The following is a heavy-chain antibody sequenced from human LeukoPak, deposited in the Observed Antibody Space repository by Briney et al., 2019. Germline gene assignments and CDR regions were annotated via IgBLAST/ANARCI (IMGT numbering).Heavy chain of an antibody. CDR2: IYYSGST. J-gene: IGHJ4*02. CDR3: ARDGDYDSSGKRAPGIEY. D-gene: IGHD3-22*01. V-gene: IGHV4-30-4*01. Sequence: SQTLSLTCTVSGGSISSGDYYWSWIRQPPGKGLEWIGYIYYSGSTYYNPSLKSRVTISVDTSNNQFSLKLSSVTAADTAVYYCARDGDYDSSGKRAPGIEYWGQGTLVTVSS. CDR1: GGSISSGDYY.